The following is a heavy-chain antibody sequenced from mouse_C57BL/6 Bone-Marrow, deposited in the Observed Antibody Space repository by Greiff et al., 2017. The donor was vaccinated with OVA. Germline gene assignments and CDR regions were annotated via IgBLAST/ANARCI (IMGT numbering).Heavy chain of an antibody. D-gene: IGHD1-1*01. Sequence: QVQLQQSGPVLVKPGASVKMSCKASGYTFTDYYMNWVKQRPGKGLEWIGRLYPGDGDTNYNGKFKGKATLPADKSSSTAYMQLSSLTSEDSAVYFCARDYGRYFDVWGTGTTVTVSS. CDR3: ARDYGRYFDV. CDR2: LYPGDGDT. CDR1: GYTFTDYY. J-gene: IGHJ1*03. V-gene: IGHV1-82*01.